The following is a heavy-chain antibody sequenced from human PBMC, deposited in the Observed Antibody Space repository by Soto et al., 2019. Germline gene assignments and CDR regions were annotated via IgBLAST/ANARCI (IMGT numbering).Heavy chain of an antibody. CDR1: GFSFSHHY. CDR2: IKEDGSEK. Sequence: DVQLVESGGTLVQPGGSLRLSCTASGFSFSHHYMSWVRQAVGEGLEWVANIKEDGSEKYYVDSAKGRFTISRDNAKSSLYVEMNSLRAEDTAIYYCVAASTLWGGDDYWGQGTLVTVSS. J-gene: IGHJ4*02. D-gene: IGHD7-27*01. CDR3: VAASTLWGGDDY. V-gene: IGHV3-7*02.